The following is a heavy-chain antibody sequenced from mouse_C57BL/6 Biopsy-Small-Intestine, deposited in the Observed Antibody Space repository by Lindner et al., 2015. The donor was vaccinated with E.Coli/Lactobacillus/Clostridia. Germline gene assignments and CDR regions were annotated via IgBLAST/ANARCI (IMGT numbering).Heavy chain of an antibody. D-gene: IGHD2-3*01. CDR2: IRSKSNNYAT. CDR3: VRHFYDGYYRAYAMDY. V-gene: IGHV10-1*01. Sequence: VQLQESGGGLVQPKGSLKLSCAASGFSFNTYAMNWVRQAPGKGLEWVARIRSKSNNYATYYADSVKDRFTISRDDSESMLYLQMNNLKTEDTAMYYCVRHFYDGYYRAYAMDYWGQGTSVTVSS. J-gene: IGHJ4*01. CDR1: GFSFNTYA.